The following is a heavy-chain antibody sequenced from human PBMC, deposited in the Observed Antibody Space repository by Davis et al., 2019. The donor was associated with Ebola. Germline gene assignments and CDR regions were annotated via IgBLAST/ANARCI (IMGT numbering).Heavy chain of an antibody. Sequence: GESLKISCAASGFTFSSYSMNWVRQAPGKGLEWVSYISSSSSTIYYPDSVKGRFTISRDNAKNSLYLQMNSLRDEDTAVYYCARERRYDSGYFDYWGQGTLVTVSS. D-gene: IGHD3-22*01. V-gene: IGHV3-48*02. CDR1: GFTFSSYS. CDR3: ARERRYDSGYFDY. CDR2: ISSSSSTI. J-gene: IGHJ4*02.